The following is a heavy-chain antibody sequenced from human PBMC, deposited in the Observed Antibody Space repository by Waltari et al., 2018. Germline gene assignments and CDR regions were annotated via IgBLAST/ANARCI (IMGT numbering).Heavy chain of an antibody. CDR2: ISGSGRTI. J-gene: IGHJ4*02. CDR3: AREELHYSDTLDH. V-gene: IGHV3-48*01. CDR1: GFTCSRFG. Sequence: EVHLAESGGGLVQPGGSLRLSCGVSGFTCSRFGMQWVRQAPGKGLEWISYISGSGRTIYYADSVKGLFTISRDQAKNSLYLQMSSLRAEDTAIYYCAREELHYSDTLDHWGQGTLVTVSS. D-gene: IGHD1-7*01.